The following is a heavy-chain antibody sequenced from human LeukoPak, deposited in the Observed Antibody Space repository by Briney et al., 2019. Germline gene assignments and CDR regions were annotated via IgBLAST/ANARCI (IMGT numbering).Heavy chain of an antibody. CDR2: VSTTGYYI. CDR1: GFTFSSYS. V-gene: IGHV3-21*01. J-gene: IGHJ4*02. CDR3: ARGGDCGTTSCYYFDF. D-gene: IGHD2-2*01. Sequence: SGGSLRLSCAASGFTFSSYSMNWVRQAPGKGLEWVSSVSTTGYYIYYADSVKGRFSISRDNAKNSLYLQMNSLRAEDTAVYYCARGGDCGTTSCYYFDFWGQGTRVTVSS.